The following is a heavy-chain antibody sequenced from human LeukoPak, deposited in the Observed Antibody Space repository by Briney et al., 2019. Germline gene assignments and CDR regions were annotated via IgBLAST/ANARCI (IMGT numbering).Heavy chain of an antibody. J-gene: IGHJ4*02. CDR2: INSDGSST. V-gene: IGHV3-74*01. CDR3: ARRAGGYSHPYDY. D-gene: IGHD4-23*01. CDR1: GFDFSGFS. Sequence: GGSLRLSCVVSGFDFSGFSMSWVRQAPGKGLVWVSRINSDGSSTSYADSVKGRFTISRDNARNTLYLQMNSLRAEDTAVYYCARRAGGYSHPYDYWGQGNPGHRLL.